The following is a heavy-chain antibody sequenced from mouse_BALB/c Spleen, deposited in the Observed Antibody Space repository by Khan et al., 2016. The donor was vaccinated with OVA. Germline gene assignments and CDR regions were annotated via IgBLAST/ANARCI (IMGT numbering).Heavy chain of an antibody. CDR2: INPSTGYT. CDR3: ARGGLRWDFDY. D-gene: IGHD1-1*01. CDR1: GYTFINYW. V-gene: IGHV1-7*01. Sequence: VQLQESGAELAKPGASVKMSCKASGYTFINYWILWVKQRPGQGLEWIGYINPSTGYTEYNQNFKDKATLTADKSSSTAYMQLSSLTSEDSAVSYCARGGLRWDFDYWGQGTTLTVSS. J-gene: IGHJ2*01.